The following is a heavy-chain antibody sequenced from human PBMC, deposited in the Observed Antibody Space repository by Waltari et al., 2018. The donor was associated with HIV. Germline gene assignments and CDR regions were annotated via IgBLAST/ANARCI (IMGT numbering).Heavy chain of an antibody. D-gene: IGHD3-16*02. CDR1: GYTFTSYY. Sequence: QVQLVQSGAEVKKPGASVKVSCKASGYTFTSYYMHWVRQAPGQGLEWMGIINPSGGSTSYAQKFQGRVTMTRDTSTSTVYMELSSLRSEDTAVYYCARVDGGELSPRYYYGMDVWGQGTTVTVSS. J-gene: IGHJ6*02. CDR3: ARVDGGELSPRYYYGMDV. CDR2: INPSGGST. V-gene: IGHV1-46*01.